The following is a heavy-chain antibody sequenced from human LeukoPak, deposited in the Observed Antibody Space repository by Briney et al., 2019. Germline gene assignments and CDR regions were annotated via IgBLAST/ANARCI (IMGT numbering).Heavy chain of an antibody. D-gene: IGHD4-17*01. CDR2: IIPILTLS. J-gene: IGHJ4*02. Sequence: ASVKVSCKASGGTFSSDAFNWVRQAPGQGLEWMGRIIPILTLSNYAQNFQGRVTITADKSTSTAYMELYSLRSDDTAVYYCARSTTVTSPFDYWDQGTLVTVSS. V-gene: IGHV1-69*04. CDR1: GGTFSSDA. CDR3: ARSTTVTSPFDY.